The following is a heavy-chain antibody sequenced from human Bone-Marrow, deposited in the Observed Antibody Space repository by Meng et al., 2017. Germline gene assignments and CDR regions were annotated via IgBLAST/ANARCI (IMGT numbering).Heavy chain of an antibody. V-gene: IGHV2-70*01. J-gene: IGHJ5*02. CDR3: ARTRRGAVADGPFDP. Sequence: SGPTLVQPTQTLSLTCTFPGFSLSTSGMCVSWIRQPPGKALEWLALIDWDDDKYYSTSLKTRLTISKDTSKNQVVLTMTNMDPVDTATYYCARTRRGAVADGPFDPWGQGTLVTVSS. D-gene: IGHD6-19*01. CDR2: IDWDDDK. CDR1: GFSLSTSGMC.